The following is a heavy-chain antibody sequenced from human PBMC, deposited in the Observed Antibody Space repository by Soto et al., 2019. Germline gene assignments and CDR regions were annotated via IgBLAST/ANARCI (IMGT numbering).Heavy chain of an antibody. Sequence: QVQLVQSGAEVKKPGASVKVSCKASGYTFTSYDINWVRQATGQGLEWMGWMKPNSCNTGYAQKFQGRVTMPRNTSISTAYLELSSLTSEDPGGYYCARGPRVYAPRYYYGMDVWGQGTTVTVSS. CDR3: ARGPRVYAPRYYYGMDV. J-gene: IGHJ6*02. CDR1: GYTFTSYD. D-gene: IGHD2-8*01. CDR2: MKPNSCNT. V-gene: IGHV1-8*01.